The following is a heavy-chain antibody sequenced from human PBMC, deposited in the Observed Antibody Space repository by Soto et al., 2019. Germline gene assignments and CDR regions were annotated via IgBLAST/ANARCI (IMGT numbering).Heavy chain of an antibody. Sequence: GGSLRLSCAASGFTFSSYAMSCVRQAPGKGLEWVSAISGSGGSTYYADSVKGRFTISRDNSKKTLYLQMNSLRAEDTAVYYCAKNSYYGSGSPIDYWGQGTLVTVSS. CDR3: AKNSYYGSGSPIDY. V-gene: IGHV3-23*01. J-gene: IGHJ4*02. CDR1: GFTFSSYA. CDR2: ISGSGGST. D-gene: IGHD3-10*01.